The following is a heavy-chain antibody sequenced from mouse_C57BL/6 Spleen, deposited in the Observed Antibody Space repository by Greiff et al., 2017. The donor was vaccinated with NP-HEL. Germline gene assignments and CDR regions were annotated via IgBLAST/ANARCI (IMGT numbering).Heavy chain of an antibody. V-gene: IGHV1-26*01. Sequence: VQLLQSGPELVKPGASVKISCKAPGYTFTDYYMNWVKQSHGKSLEWIGDLNPNNGGTSYTQKFKGKATLTVDKSSSTAYMELRSLTSEDSAVYYCARGVTTVVARGFAYWGQGTLVTVSA. CDR3: ARGVTTVVARGFAY. CDR1: GYTFTDYY. CDR2: LNPNNGGT. J-gene: IGHJ3*01. D-gene: IGHD1-1*01.